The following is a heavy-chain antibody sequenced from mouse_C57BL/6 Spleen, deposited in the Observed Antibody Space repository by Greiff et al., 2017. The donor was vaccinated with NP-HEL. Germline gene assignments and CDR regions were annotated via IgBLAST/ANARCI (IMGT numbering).Heavy chain of an antibody. Sequence: VHVKQSGAELVRPGASVKLSCTASGFNIKDDYMHWVKQRPEQGLEWIGWIDPENGDTEYASKFQGKATITADTSSNTAYLQLSSLTSEDTAVYYCTTLRRGNYWGQGTTLTVSS. CDR3: TTLRRGNY. CDR1: GFNIKDDY. J-gene: IGHJ2*01. D-gene: IGHD2-12*01. CDR2: IDPENGDT. V-gene: IGHV14-4*01.